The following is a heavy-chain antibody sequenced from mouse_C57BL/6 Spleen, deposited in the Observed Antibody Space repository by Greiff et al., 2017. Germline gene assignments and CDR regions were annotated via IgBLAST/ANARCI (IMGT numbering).Heavy chain of an antibody. Sequence: VQLQQPGAELVRPGTSVKLSCKASGYTFTSYWMHWVKQRPGQGLEWIGVIDPSDSYTNYNQKFKGKATLTVDTSSRTAYMQLSSLTSEDSAVYYCARRHYGYDDYFDYWGQGTTLTVSS. CDR3: ARRHYGYDDYFDY. V-gene: IGHV1-59*01. J-gene: IGHJ2*01. CDR2: IDPSDSYT. D-gene: IGHD2-2*01. CDR1: GYTFTSYW.